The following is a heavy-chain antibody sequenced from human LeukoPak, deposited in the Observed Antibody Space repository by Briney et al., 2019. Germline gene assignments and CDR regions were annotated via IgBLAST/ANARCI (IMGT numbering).Heavy chain of an antibody. D-gene: IGHD3-10*01. J-gene: IGHJ4*02. CDR3: ARASGSCSPPDH. Sequence: SETLSLTCSVSGGSISTYYWIWIRQLPGKGLEWIGYTSFVGSTTYNPSVKSRVTISVDTSKNQFSLKLNSVTAADTAVYYCARASGSCSPPDHWGQGTLVTVS. CDR2: TSFVGST. V-gene: IGHV4-59*01. CDR1: GGSISTYY.